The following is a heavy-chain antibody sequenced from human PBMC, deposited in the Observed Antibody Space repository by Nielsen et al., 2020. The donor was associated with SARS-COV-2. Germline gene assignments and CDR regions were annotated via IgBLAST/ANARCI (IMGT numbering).Heavy chain of an antibody. D-gene: IGHD5-24*01. J-gene: IGHJ6*03. CDR2: INQDGRDK. Sequence: GGSLRLSCAASGFTFSDNYMSWFRQAPGKGLEWVANINQDGRDKYFIDSVKGRFTISRDNAKNSLYLQMNSLRAEDTAVYYCARAKQELHDYFYYHMDVRGKGATVTVSS. CDR3: ARAKQELHDYFYYHMDV. V-gene: IGHV3-7*04. CDR1: GFTFSDNY.